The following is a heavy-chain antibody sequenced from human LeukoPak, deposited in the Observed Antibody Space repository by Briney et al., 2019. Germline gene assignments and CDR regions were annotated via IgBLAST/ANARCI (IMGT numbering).Heavy chain of an antibody. D-gene: IGHD2-21*01. CDR2: INHSGTT. CDR3: ARRRKVVRAGFDY. V-gene: IGHV4-34*01. J-gene: IGHJ4*02. Sequence: SETLSLTCAGYGGSFSSYFWTWIRQTPGKGLEWIGEINHSGTTNYNPSLKSRVTMSVDTSKDQFSLKLISVTAADTGVYYCARRRKVVRAGFDYWGQGTRVIVSS. CDR1: GGSFSSYF.